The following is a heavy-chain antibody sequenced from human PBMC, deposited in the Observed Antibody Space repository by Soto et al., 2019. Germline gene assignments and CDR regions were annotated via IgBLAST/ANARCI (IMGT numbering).Heavy chain of an antibody. Sequence: DVQLLESGGGLVPAGGSLRLSCEASKFTFSSYSMTWVRQAPGKGLEWVSTIGASGHGTFYADSVKGRCTISRDNSKSTRYLQLRNLRAEDTARYHCMSGGWGSVADVWGEGTAVTVSS. V-gene: IGHV3-23*01. D-gene: IGHD1-26*01. CDR2: IGASGHGT. J-gene: IGHJ6*04. CDR3: MSGGWGSVADV. CDR1: KFTFSSYS.